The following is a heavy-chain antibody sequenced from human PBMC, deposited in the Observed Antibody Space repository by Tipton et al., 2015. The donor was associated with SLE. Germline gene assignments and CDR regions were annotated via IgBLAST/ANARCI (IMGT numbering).Heavy chain of an antibody. D-gene: IGHD3-10*01. V-gene: IGHV3-21*01. J-gene: IGHJ4*02. CDR2: ISSSSSYI. CDR1: GFTFSSYS. Sequence: SLRLSCAASGFTFSSYSMNWVRQAPGKGLEWVSSISSSSSYIYYADSVKGRFTISRDNAKNSLYLQMNSLRAEDTAVYYCARELRGDLYYFDYWGQGTLVTVSS. CDR3: ARELRGDLYYFDY.